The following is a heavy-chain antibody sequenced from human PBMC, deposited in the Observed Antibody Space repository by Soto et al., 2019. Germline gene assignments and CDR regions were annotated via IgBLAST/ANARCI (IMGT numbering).Heavy chain of an antibody. CDR2: IYYSGST. CDR1: GGSISSGGYY. J-gene: IGHJ5*02. D-gene: IGHD3-16*02. V-gene: IGHV4-31*03. Sequence: ASETLSLTCTVSGGSISSGGYYWSWIRQHPGKGLEWIGYIYYSGSTYYNPSLKSRVTISVDTSKNQFSLKLSSVTAADTAVYYCARETLLFDCVWGSYRHNWFDPWGQGTLVTVSS. CDR3: ARETLLFDCVWGSYRHNWFDP.